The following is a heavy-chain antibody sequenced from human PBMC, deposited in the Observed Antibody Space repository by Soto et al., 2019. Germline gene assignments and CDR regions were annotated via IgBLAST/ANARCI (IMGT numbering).Heavy chain of an antibody. D-gene: IGHD3-16*02. V-gene: IGHV3-72*01. Sequence: EVQLVESGGDLVQPGGSLRLSCAASGFTFSGHYMDWVRQAPGRGLEWVGRIKNKDNNYATEYAASGRGRFTVSRDDSKNSLYLQMNSLKTEDTAVYYCARVGLIGVIGNVRALEYWGQGTLVTVSS. CDR1: GFTFSGHY. CDR2: IKNKDNNYAT. J-gene: IGHJ4*02. CDR3: ARVGLIGVIGNVRALEY.